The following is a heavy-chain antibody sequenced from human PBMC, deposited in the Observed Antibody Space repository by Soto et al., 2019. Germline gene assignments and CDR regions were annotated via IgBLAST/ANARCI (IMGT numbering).Heavy chain of an antibody. CDR1: GGTFSSYA. CDR3: ARGYDSSGSFDY. V-gene: IGHV1-69*13. D-gene: IGHD3-22*01. CDR2: IIPIFGTA. Sequence: ASVKVSCKASGGTFSSYAISWVRQAPGQGLEWMGGIIPIFGTANYAQKFQGRVTITADESTSTAYMELSSLRSEDTAVYYCARGYDSSGSFDYWGQGTLVTVSS. J-gene: IGHJ4*02.